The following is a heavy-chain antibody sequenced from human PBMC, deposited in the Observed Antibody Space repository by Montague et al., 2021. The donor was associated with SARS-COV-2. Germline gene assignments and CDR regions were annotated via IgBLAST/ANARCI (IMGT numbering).Heavy chain of an antibody. J-gene: IGHJ4*02. CDR3: VRYSGWFYFNF. CDR2: TYYRSKWYS. CDR1: GDSVASNSGA. Sequence: CAISGDSVASNSGAWSWLRQSPSRGLEWLGRTYYRSKWYSDYAPSVRGRLTVNPDASKNEFSLELNYVTPEDTAVYYCVRYSGWFYFNFWGQGTLVTVSS. V-gene: IGHV6-1*01. D-gene: IGHD6-19*01.